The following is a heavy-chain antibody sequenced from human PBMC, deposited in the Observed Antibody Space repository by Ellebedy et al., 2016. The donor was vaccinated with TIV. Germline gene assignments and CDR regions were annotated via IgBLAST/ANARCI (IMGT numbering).Heavy chain of an antibody. CDR3: ARAGSGSYGFYYFDY. D-gene: IGHD1-26*01. V-gene: IGHV4-34*01. Sequence: SETLSLTCAVYGGSFSAYYWSWIRQSPGKGLEWIGEINHSGSTNYNPSLKSRVTISVDTSKNQFSLKLSSVTAADTAVYYCARAGSGSYGFYYFDYWGQGTLVTVSS. CDR1: GGSFSAYY. CDR2: INHSGST. J-gene: IGHJ4*02.